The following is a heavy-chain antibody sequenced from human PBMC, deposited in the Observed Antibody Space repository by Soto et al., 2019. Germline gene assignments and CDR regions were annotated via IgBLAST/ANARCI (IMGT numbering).Heavy chain of an antibody. J-gene: IGHJ3*02. V-gene: IGHV3-64*01. CDR1: GFTFSSYA. CDR2: ISRNGGST. CDR3: ARLYYDSSGTAFDI. Sequence: EVQLVESGGGLVQPGGSLRLSCAASGFTFSSYAMHWVRQAPGKGLEYVSAISRNGGSTYYANSVKGRITISRDNSKNTLYLQMGSLRAEDMAVYYCARLYYDSSGTAFDIWGQGTMVTVSS. D-gene: IGHD3-22*01.